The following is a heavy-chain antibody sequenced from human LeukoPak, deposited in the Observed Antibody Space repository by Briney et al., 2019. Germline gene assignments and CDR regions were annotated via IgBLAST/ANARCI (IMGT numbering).Heavy chain of an antibody. J-gene: IGHJ5*02. CDR3: ARRVSSDVWGSYRYTLRWFDP. Sequence: PSETLSLTCAVYGGSFSGYYWSWIRQPPGKGLEGIGEINHSGSTNYNPSLKSRVTISVDTSKNQFSLKLSSVTAADTAVYYCARRVSSDVWGSYRYTLRWFDPWGQGTLVTVSS. D-gene: IGHD3-16*02. CDR2: INHSGST. V-gene: IGHV4-34*01. CDR1: GGSFSGYY.